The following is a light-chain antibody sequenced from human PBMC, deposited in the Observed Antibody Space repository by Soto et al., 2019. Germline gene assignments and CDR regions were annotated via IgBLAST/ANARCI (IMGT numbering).Light chain of an antibody. CDR3: SSYAGSDNMI. CDR1: SSDVGGYEH. CDR2: DVS. Sequence: QSALTQPPSASGSPGQSVTLSCTGSSSDVGGYEHVSWYQQHPGRVPKPLIYDVSKRPSGVPDRFSGSKSGNTASLTVSGLQAEDEADYYCSSYAGSDNMIFGGGTKLTVL. V-gene: IGLV2-8*01. J-gene: IGLJ2*01.